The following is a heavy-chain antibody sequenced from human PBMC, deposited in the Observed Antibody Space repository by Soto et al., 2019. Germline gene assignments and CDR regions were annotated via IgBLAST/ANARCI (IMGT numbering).Heavy chain of an antibody. J-gene: IGHJ4*02. CDR1: GGTFSSYT. V-gene: IGHV1-69*02. D-gene: IGHD3-10*01. Sequence: QVQLVQSGAEVKKPGSSVKVSCKASGGTFSSYTISWVRQAPGQGLEWMGRIIPILGIANYAQKFQGRVTDTGDKSTDPAYMGLGRLGVEDTAVYYCGFGLVVGRKVGYWGQGTLVTVSS. CDR3: GFGLVVGRKVGY. CDR2: IIPILGIA.